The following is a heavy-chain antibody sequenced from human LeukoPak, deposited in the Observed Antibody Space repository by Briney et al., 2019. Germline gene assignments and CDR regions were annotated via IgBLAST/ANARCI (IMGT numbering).Heavy chain of an antibody. D-gene: IGHD2-2*02. CDR2: IYTSGST. V-gene: IGHV4-4*09. CDR1: GGSISSYY. J-gene: IGHJ4*02. CDR3: ARLDTYCSSTSCYKHFDY. Sequence: PSETLSLTCTVSGGSISSYYWSWIRQPPGKGLEWIGYIYTSGSTNYNPSPKSRVTISADTSKNQSSLKLSSVTAADTAVYYCARLDTYCSSTSCYKHFDYWGQGTLVTVSS.